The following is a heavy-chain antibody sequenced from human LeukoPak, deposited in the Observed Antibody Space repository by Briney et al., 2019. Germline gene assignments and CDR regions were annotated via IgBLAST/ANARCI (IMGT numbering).Heavy chain of an antibody. J-gene: IGHJ4*02. CDR2: IRSSSSYI. Sequence: GGSLRLSCAASGFTFSSYSMYWVRQAPGKGLEWVSSIRSSSSYIYYADSVKGRFTISRDNAKNSLYLQMNSLRAEDTAVYYCARVSYDILTGYSYIDYWGQGTLVTVSS. CDR1: GFTFSSYS. D-gene: IGHD3-9*01. V-gene: IGHV3-21*01. CDR3: ARVSYDILTGYSYIDY.